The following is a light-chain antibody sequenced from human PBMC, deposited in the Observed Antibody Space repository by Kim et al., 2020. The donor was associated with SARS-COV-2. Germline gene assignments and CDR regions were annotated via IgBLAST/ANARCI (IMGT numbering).Light chain of an antibody. Sequence: SASPGDKVTITCRLTQNIARYLAGFQQRPGKAPQLLIYAAYTVHIGAPSRFSGSGSGTDFTLTINPLQSEDSATYFCQQYFDYPYTFGQGTKLEI. V-gene: IGKV1D-8*02. J-gene: IGKJ2*01. CDR3: QQYFDYPYT. CDR1: QNIARY. CDR2: AAY.